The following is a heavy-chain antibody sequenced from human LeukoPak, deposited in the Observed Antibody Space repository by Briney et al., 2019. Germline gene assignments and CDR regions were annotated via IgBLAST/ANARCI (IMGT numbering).Heavy chain of an antibody. D-gene: IGHD6-6*01. CDR1: LDSTTSNF. J-gene: IGHJ4*02. CDR3: ARHRAYSSSSPFDY. V-gene: IGHV4-4*02. Sequence: SETLSLTCTASLDSTTSNFWSWVRQPPGKGLEWIGEIHRSGSPNYNPSLQSRVTISIDRSRNQIALELSSVTAADTAVYYCARHRAYSSSSPFDYWGQGTLVTVSS. CDR2: IHRSGSP.